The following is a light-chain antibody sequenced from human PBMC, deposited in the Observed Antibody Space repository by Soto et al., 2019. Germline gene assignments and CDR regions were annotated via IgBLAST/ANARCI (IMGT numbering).Light chain of an antibody. CDR3: HQRQSWPRT. Sequence: TQSPATLSSFPGDRVTLCCRASQYINTRLAWYQHRPGQAPRLLIYQTSIRAAGIPARFSASGTGTGFTLTISDVQPEDFAVYYCHQRQSWPRTFGQGTKVDIK. CDR1: QYINTR. J-gene: IGKJ1*01. V-gene: IGKV3-11*01. CDR2: QTS.